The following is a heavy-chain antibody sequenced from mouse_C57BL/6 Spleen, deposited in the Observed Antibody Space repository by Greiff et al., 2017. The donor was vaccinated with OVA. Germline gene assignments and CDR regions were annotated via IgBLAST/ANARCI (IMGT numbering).Heavy chain of an antibody. CDR3: AREDGYDDYAMDY. J-gene: IGHJ4*01. CDR1: GYTFTDYY. V-gene: IGHV1-19*01. D-gene: IGHD2-2*01. Sequence: VQLQQSGPVLVKPGASVKMSCKASGYTFTDYYMNWVKQSHGKSLEWIGVINPYSGGTSYNQKFKGKGTLTVDKSSSTAYMELNSLTSEDSAVYYCAREDGYDDYAMDYWGQGTSVTVSS. CDR2: INPYSGGT.